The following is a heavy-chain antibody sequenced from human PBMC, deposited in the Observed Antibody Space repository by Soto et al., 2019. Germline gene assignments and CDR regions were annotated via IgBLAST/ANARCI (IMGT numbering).Heavy chain of an antibody. J-gene: IGHJ4*02. CDR3: ARLYGFSGFDY. CDR1: GDSISSSY. V-gene: IGHV4-59*08. Sequence: SETLSLTCTVSGDSISSSYWSWIRQSPGKGLEWIGYIYYSGSTNYNPSLKSRVTISVDTSKNQFSLKLSSVTAADTAVYYCARLYGFSGFDYWGQGTLVTVSS. CDR2: IYYSGST. D-gene: IGHD6-25*01.